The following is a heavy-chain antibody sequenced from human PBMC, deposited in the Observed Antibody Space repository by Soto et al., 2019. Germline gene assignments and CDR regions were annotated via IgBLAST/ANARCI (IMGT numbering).Heavy chain of an antibody. D-gene: IGHD2-21*02. Sequence: QLQLQESGSGLVKPSQTLSLTCAVSGGSISSGGYSWSWIRQPPGKGLEWIGYIYHSGSTYYNPSLKSRVNILVDRSQNQVPLKLGAVTPADKAVYYCARVVTSFFDYWGQGTLVTVPS. V-gene: IGHV4-30-2*01. CDR3: ARVVTSFFDY. J-gene: IGHJ4*02. CDR1: GGSISSGGYS. CDR2: IYHSGST.